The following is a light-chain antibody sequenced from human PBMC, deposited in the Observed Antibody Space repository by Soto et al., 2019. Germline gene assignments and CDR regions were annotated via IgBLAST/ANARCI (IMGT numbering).Light chain of an antibody. CDR3: QQTSSTPQT. CDR2: GAS. V-gene: IGKV1-39*01. Sequence: DNQMTQSPSSLSASIGDRVTITCRASQSIGKFLNWYQQKPGKAPRLLIYGASSLPSGVPSRFSGSGSGTEFTLTISSLQPEDFATYYCQQTSSTPQTFGQGTKVDIK. CDR1: QSIGKF. J-gene: IGKJ1*01.